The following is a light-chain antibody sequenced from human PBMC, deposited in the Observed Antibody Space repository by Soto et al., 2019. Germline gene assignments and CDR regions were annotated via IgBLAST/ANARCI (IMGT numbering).Light chain of an antibody. J-gene: IGKJ3*01. CDR1: QSVSSSY. Sequence: EIVLTQSPGTLSLSPGERATLSCRASQSVSSSYLAWYQQKPGQAPRLLIYGASSRATGIPDRFSGSGSGKAFTLTISRLEPEDFAVYYCQQYGSSPGFTFGPGTKVDIK. V-gene: IGKV3-20*01. CDR2: GAS. CDR3: QQYGSSPGFT.